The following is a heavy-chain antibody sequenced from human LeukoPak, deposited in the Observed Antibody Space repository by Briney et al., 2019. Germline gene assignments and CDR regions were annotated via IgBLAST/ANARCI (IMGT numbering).Heavy chain of an antibody. CDR1: GGSISSSSHY. Sequence: PSETLSLTCTVSGGSISSSSHYWGWIRQPPGMGLEWIGSIHYSGSTYYNPSLKSRVTISVDTSKNQFSLKMTSVTAADTAVYYCARQTGWSGYYTPSDFYYYYMDVWGKGTTVTVSS. CDR3: ARQTGWSGYYTPSDFYYYYMDV. D-gene: IGHD3-3*01. CDR2: IHYSGST. V-gene: IGHV4-39*01. J-gene: IGHJ6*03.